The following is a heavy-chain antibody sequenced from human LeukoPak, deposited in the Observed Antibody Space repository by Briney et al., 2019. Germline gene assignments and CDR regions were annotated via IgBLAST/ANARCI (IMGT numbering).Heavy chain of an antibody. D-gene: IGHD5-18*01. V-gene: IGHV3-21*01. CDR3: ARDLGYSYGHVDY. J-gene: IGHJ4*02. Sequence: GGSLRLSCAASGFTFSNAWMSWVRQAPGKGLEWVSSISSSSSYIYYADSVKGRFTISRDNAKNSLYLQMNSLRAEDTAVYYCARDLGYSYGHVDYWGQGTLVTVSS. CDR2: ISSSSSYI. CDR1: GFTFSNAW.